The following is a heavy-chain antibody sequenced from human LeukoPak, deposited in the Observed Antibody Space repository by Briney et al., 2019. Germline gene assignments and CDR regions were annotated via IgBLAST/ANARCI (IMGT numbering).Heavy chain of an antibody. CDR1: GFTFSSYG. CDR2: IRYDGSNK. D-gene: IGHD2-2*01. Sequence: PGGSLRLSCAASGFTFSSYGMHWVRQGPGKGLEWVAFIRYDGSNKYYGDSVKGRFTISRDNAKNTLYLQMNSLRAEDTAVYYCARWLYCSSTSCYDPPENYYMDVWGKGTTVTISS. CDR3: ARWLYCSSTSCYDPPENYYMDV. V-gene: IGHV3-30*02. J-gene: IGHJ6*03.